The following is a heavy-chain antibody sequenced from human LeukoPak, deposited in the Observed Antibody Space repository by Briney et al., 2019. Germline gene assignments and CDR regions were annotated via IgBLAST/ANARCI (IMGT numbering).Heavy chain of an antibody. CDR2: IYYSGGT. Sequence: SETLSLTCTVSGGSISSYYWSWIRQPPGKGLEWIGYIYYSGGTNYNPSLKSRVTISVDTSKNQFSLKLSSVTAADTAVYYCARSSSGYYYADDAFDIWGQGTMVTVSS. J-gene: IGHJ3*02. D-gene: IGHD3-22*01. CDR3: ARSSSGYYYADDAFDI. CDR1: GGSISSYY. V-gene: IGHV4-59*01.